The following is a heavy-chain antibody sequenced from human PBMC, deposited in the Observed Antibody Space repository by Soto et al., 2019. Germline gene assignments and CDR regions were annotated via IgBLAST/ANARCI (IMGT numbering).Heavy chain of an antibody. CDR2: IYYSGST. Sequence: SETLSLTCTVSGGSISSGDYYWSWIRQPPGKGLEWIGYIYYSGSTYYNPSLKSRVTISVDTSKNQFSLKLSSVTAADTAVYYCARVREKRITMVRGVMHLFDYCGQGPLVTVSS. V-gene: IGHV4-30-4*01. D-gene: IGHD3-10*01. J-gene: IGHJ4*02. CDR1: GGSISSGDYY. CDR3: ARVREKRITMVRGVMHLFDY.